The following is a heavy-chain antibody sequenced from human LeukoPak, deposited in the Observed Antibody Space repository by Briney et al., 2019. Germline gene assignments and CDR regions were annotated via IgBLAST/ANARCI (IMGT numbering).Heavy chain of an antibody. CDR2: VIPIFGTA. CDR1: GGTFSSYA. CDR3: ARGYSSGWYHQPKL. V-gene: IGHV1-69*06. D-gene: IGHD6-19*01. Sequence: SVKVSCKASGGTFSSYAISWVRQAPGQGLEWMGGVIPIFGTANYAQKFQGRVTITADKSTSTAYMELSSLRSEDTAVYYCARGYSSGWYHQPKLWGQGTLVTVSS. J-gene: IGHJ4*02.